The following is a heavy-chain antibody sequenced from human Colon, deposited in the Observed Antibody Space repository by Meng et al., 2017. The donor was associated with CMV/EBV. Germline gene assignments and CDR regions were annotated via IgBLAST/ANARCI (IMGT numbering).Heavy chain of an antibody. CDR3: AKDSGISAPYYDSSVYYYGGALDI. V-gene: IGHV3-30*02. CDR1: GFTFHKYG. J-gene: IGHJ3*02. CDR2: IRYDGRNK. D-gene: IGHD3-22*01. Sequence: QVQLVESGGGLVQPGGSLSLSCTASGFTFHKYGIHWVRQAPGKGQEWVAFIRYDGRNKYYADSVKGRFTISRDNSKDTLYLQMSSLRAEDTAVYYCAKDSGISAPYYDSSVYYYGGALDIWGQGTMVTVSS.